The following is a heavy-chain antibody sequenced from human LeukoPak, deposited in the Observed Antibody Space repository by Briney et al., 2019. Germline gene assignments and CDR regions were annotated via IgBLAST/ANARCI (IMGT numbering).Heavy chain of an antibody. D-gene: IGHD2-2*01. CDR1: GYSFTSYW. J-gene: IGHJ6*03. V-gene: IGHV5-51*01. CDR3: ARQIVVVPADLNYYYYYYMDV. CDR2: IYPGDSDT. Sequence: GESLQISCKGSGYSFTSYWIGWVRQLPGKGLEWMGIIYPGDSDTRYSPSFQGQVTISADKSISTAYLQWSSLKASDTAMYYCARQIVVVPADLNYYYYYYMDVWGKGTTVTVSS.